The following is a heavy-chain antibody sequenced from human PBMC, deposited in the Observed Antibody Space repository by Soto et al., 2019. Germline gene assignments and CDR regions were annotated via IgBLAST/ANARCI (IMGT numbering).Heavy chain of an antibody. CDR1: GGSFSGYY. CDR2: INHSGST. V-gene: IGHV4-34*01. D-gene: IGHD6-6*01. J-gene: IGHJ4*02. CDR3: ARGLRKLVRGPLDY. Sequence: PSETLSLTCAVYGGSFSGYYWSWIRQPPGKGLEWIGEINHSGSTNYNPSLKSRVTISVDTSKNQFSLKLSSVTAADTAVYYCARGLRKLVRGPLDYWGQGTLVTVSS.